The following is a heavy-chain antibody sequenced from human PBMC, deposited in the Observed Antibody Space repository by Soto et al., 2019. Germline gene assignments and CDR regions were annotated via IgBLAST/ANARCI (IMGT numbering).Heavy chain of an antibody. CDR1: GYTFTGYY. Sequence: ASVKVSCNASGYTFTGYYLNWVRQAPGQGLEWMGVINPSGGSTRDAQKFQGRVTLTRDTSTSTVHMELSSLRSEDTAVYYCAREDTADYYGMDVWGQGTTVTVSS. V-gene: IGHV1-46*01. J-gene: IGHJ6*02. CDR3: AREDTADYYGMDV. CDR2: INPSGGST. D-gene: IGHD5-18*01.